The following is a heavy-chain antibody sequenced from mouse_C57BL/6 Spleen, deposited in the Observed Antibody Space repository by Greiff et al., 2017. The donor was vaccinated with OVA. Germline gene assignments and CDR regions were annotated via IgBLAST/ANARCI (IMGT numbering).Heavy chain of an antibody. CDR3: ATYYYGSSYGYFDV. Sequence: VESGGGLVKPGGSLKLSCAASGFTFSDYGMHWVRQAPEKGLEWVAYISSGSSTIYYADTVKGRFTISRDNAKNTLFLQMTSLRSEDTAMYYCATYYYGSSYGYFDVWGTGTTVTVSS. V-gene: IGHV5-17*01. CDR2: ISSGSSTI. J-gene: IGHJ1*03. D-gene: IGHD1-1*01. CDR1: GFTFSDYG.